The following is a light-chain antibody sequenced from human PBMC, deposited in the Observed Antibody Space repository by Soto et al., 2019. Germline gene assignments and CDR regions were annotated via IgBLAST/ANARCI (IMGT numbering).Light chain of an antibody. Sequence: QSALTQPASVSGSPGQSITISCTGTSSDVGSYNLVSWYQQHPGKAPKLMIYEGSKRPSGVSNVFSGSKSGNTASLTISGLQAEDEADYYCCSYAGSSTFVFGGGTKL. J-gene: IGLJ2*01. CDR2: EGS. CDR1: SSDVGSYNL. CDR3: CSYAGSSTFV. V-gene: IGLV2-23*03.